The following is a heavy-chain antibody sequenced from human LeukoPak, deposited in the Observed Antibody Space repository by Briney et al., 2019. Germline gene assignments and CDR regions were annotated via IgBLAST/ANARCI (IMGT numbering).Heavy chain of an antibody. J-gene: IGHJ5*02. V-gene: IGHV1-69*13. D-gene: IGHD5-24*01. CDR1: GGTFSNYP. CDR2: IIPIYGTA. CDR3: ATHTGGYNYWWFDI. Sequence: SVKVSCKASGGTFSNYPTIWVRQAPGRGLEWQGGIIPIYGTANYAQMFQGRITLTAHESTATAYMELSSLTSDDTAMYFCATHTGGYNYWWFDIWGQGTLVTVSS.